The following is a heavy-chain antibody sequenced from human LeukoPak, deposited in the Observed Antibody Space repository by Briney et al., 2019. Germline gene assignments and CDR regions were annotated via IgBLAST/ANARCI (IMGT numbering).Heavy chain of an antibody. CDR2: INPSGGST. CDR1: GYTFTSYG. V-gene: IGHV1-46*01. Sequence: ASVKVSCKASGYTFTSYGISWVRQAPGQGLEWMGIINPSGGSTSYAQKFQGRVTMTRDTSTSTVYMEPSSLRSEDTAVYYCARALYGSGSPQGYWGQGTLVTVSS. J-gene: IGHJ4*02. CDR3: ARALYGSGSPQGY. D-gene: IGHD3-10*01.